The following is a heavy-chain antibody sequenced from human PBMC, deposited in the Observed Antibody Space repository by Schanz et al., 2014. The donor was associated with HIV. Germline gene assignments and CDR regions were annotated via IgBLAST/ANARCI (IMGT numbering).Heavy chain of an antibody. J-gene: IGHJ4*02. CDR3: AKMARSVAANTNLDY. CDR2: ISGSGVST. D-gene: IGHD6-19*01. Sequence: EVQMLESGGGSVQPGGSLRLSCAASGFTFSNFAMSWVRQAPGKGLEWVSSISGSGVSTFYAGSVKGRFAISRDKSKNTLYLQMNSLRVEDTAVYYCAKMARSVAANTNLDYWGQGTLVTVSS. CDR1: GFTFSNFA. V-gene: IGHV3-23*01.